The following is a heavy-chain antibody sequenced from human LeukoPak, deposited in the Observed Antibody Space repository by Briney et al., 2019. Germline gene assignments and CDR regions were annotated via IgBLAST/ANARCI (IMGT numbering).Heavy chain of an antibody. J-gene: IGHJ5*02. V-gene: IGHV3-48*04. CDR1: GFTFSSYA. Sequence: PGGSLRLSCAASGFTFSSYAMSWVRQAPGKGLEWVSYISSSGSTIYYADSVKGRFTISRDNAKNSLYLQMNSLRAEDTAVYYCARDTGIRAPNWWFDPWGQGTLVTVSS. CDR2: ISSSGSTI. D-gene: IGHD1-1*01. CDR3: ARDTGIRAPNWWFDP.